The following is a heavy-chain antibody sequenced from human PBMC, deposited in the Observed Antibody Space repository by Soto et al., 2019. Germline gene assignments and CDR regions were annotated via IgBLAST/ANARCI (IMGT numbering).Heavy chain of an antibody. CDR2: ISGSGGST. Sequence: GGSLRLSCAASGFTFSSYAMSWVRQAPGKGLEWVSAISGSGGSTYYADSVKGRFTISRDNSKNTLYLQMNSLRAEDTAVYYCAKVFPIGVVIIPYFDYWGQGTLVTVSS. D-gene: IGHD3-3*01. CDR3: AKVFPIGVVIIPYFDY. CDR1: GFTFSSYA. V-gene: IGHV3-23*01. J-gene: IGHJ4*02.